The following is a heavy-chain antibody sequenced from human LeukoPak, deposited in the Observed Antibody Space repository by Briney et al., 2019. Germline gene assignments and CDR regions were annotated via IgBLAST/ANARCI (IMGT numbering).Heavy chain of an antibody. CDR1: GGSISSGDYY. CDR3: ARDGEYSYGGFDP. CDR2: IYYSGST. V-gene: IGHV4-30-4*01. J-gene: IGHJ5*02. Sequence: PSETLSLTCTVSGGSISSGDYYWSWIRQPPGKGLEWIGYIYYSGSTYYSPSLKSRVTISVDTSKNQFSLKLSSVTAADTAVYYCARDGEYSYGGFDPWGQGTLVTVSS. D-gene: IGHD5-18*01.